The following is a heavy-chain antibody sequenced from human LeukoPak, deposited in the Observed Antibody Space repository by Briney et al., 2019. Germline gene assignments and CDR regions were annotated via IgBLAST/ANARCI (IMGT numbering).Heavy chain of an antibody. V-gene: IGHV7-4-1*02. CDR2: INTNTGNP. J-gene: IGHJ4*02. CDR3: ARTHSGSYYVGSGY. CDR1: GYTFTSYA. Sequence: ASVKVSCKASGYTFTSYAMNWVRQAPGQGLEWMGWINTNTGNPTYAQGFTGRFVFSLDTSVSTAYLQISSLKAEDTAVYYCARTHSGSYYVGSGYWGQGALVTVSS. D-gene: IGHD1-26*01.